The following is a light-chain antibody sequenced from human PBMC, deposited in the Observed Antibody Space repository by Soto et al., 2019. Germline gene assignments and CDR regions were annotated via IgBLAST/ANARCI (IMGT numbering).Light chain of an antibody. Sequence: QSALTQPPSASGSPGQSVTISCTGTSSDVGYYNYVSWYQQHPGKAPRLMIYEVTKRPSGVPDRFSGSKSGNTASLTVSGLQTEDEAVYYGSSYADHNILVFGTGTKLPVL. J-gene: IGLJ1*01. CDR1: SSDVGYYNY. CDR3: SSYADHNILV. V-gene: IGLV2-8*01. CDR2: EVT.